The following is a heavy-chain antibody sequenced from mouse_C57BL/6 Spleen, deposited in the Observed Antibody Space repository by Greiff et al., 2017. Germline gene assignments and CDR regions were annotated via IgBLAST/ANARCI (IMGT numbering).Heavy chain of an antibody. Sequence: VHLVESGPELVKPGASVKISCKASGYAFSSSWMNWVKQRPGKGLEWIGRIYPGDGDTNYNGKFKGKATLTADKSSSTAYMQLSSLTSEDSAVYFCARGGTSHSNYEGDWFAYWGQGTLVTVSA. CDR2: IYPGDGDT. D-gene: IGHD2-5*01. V-gene: IGHV1-82*01. CDR3: ARGGTSHSNYEGDWFAY. J-gene: IGHJ3*01. CDR1: GYAFSSSW.